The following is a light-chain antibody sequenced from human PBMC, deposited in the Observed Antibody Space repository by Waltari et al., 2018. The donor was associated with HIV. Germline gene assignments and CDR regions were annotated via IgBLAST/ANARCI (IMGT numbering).Light chain of an antibody. J-gene: IGLJ2*01. CDR1: SSNIGSNY. V-gene: IGLV1-47*01. CDR3: AAWDGSLSAYVL. CDR2: RNN. Sequence: QSVLTQPPSASGTPGQRVTISCSGSSSNIGSNYVYWYQQLPGTAPKLLIYRNNQRSSGVPDLFSGSKSGTSASLAISGLRSDDEADYYCAAWDGSLSAYVLFGGGTKLTVL.